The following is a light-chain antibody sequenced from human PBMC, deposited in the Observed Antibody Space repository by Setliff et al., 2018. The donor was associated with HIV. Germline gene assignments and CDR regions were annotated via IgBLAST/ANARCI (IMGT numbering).Light chain of an antibody. CDR3: CSYAGSSTK. CDR1: SSDVGSYDL. J-gene: IGLJ2*01. Sequence: QSVLTQPASVSGSPGQSITISCTGTSSDVGSYDLVSWYQQHPGKAPKLMIYEGSKRPSGVSNRLSGSKSGNTASLTISGLQADDEADYYCCSYAGSSTKFGGGTKVTVL. CDR2: EGS. V-gene: IGLV2-23*01.